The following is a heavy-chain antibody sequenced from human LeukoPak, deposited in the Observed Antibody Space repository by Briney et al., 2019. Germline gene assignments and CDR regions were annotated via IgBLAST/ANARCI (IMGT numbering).Heavy chain of an antibody. V-gene: IGHV3-23*01. CDR3: AKGMISNGYNFDY. Sequence: SGSTKYYADSVKGRFSISRDNSKNTLYLQMNSLRAEDTAVYYCAKGMISNGYNFDYWGQGTLVTVSS. CDR2: SGSTK. J-gene: IGHJ4*02. D-gene: IGHD3-22*01.